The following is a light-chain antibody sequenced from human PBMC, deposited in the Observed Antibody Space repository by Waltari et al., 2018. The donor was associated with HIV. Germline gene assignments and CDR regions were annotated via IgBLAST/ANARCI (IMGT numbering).Light chain of an antibody. CDR2: EVN. CDR1: SSDVGSYNL. V-gene: IGLV2-23*02. Sequence: QSALTQPASVSGSPRQSITISCTGTSSDVGSYNLVSWYRQHPGKAPKLMIYEVNKRPSGVSKRFSGSKSGNTASLTISGLQAEDEADYYCCSYAGSSTFVLFGGGTKLTVL. CDR3: CSYAGSSTFVL. J-gene: IGLJ2*01.